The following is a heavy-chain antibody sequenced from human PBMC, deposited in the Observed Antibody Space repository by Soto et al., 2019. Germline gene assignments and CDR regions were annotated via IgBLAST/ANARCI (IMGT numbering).Heavy chain of an antibody. J-gene: IGHJ4*02. CDR1: GFTFSSYG. CDR3: AKRRLGSSGWWTLGY. Sequence: QVQLVESGGGVVQPGRSLRLSCAASGFTFSSYGMHWVRQAPGKGLEWVAVISYDGSNKYYADSVKGRFTISRDNSKNTLYLQMNSLRAEDTAVYYCAKRRLGSSGWWTLGYWGQGTLVTVSS. V-gene: IGHV3-30*18. D-gene: IGHD6-19*01. CDR2: ISYDGSNK.